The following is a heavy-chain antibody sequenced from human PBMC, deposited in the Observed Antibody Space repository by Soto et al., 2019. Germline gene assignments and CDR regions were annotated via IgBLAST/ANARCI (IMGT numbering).Heavy chain of an antibody. CDR2: VSHSGST. J-gene: IGHJ5*01. CDR1: GGSFSGYY. V-gene: IGHV4-34*02. D-gene: IGHD6-6*01. CDR3: ARVQRVSYNYATRLVTGWLDS. Sequence: QAQLQQWGAGLLKPSETLSLTCAVYGGSFSGYYWAWVRQPPGKGLEWIGEVSHSGSTKYNSSLITRVVMSVDTSKSQFSLTLTSVTAADTALYYCARVQRVSYNYATRLVTGWLDSWGQGTLVTVSS.